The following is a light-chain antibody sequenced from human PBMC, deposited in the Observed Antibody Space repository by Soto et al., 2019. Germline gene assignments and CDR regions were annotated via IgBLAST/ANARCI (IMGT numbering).Light chain of an antibody. CDR1: QTVSGNY. Sequence: EIVLTQSPGILLLSPGERATLSCRASQTVSGNYLAWYQQKPGQSPRLLIYGSSDRATGIPDRFSGSGSGTDFTLTINRVEPKDFAVYYCQHYGSSPPYTVGQGTTLEI. CDR3: QHYGSSPPYT. J-gene: IGKJ2*01. CDR2: GSS. V-gene: IGKV3-20*01.